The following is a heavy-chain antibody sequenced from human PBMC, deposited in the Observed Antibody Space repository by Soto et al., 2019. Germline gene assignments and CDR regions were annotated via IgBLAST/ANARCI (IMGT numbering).Heavy chain of an antibody. CDR2: ISYDGSNK. J-gene: IGHJ5*02. V-gene: IGHV3-30*03. CDR1: GFTFSSYG. Sequence: PGGSLRLSCAASGFTFSSYGMHWVRQAPGKGLEWVAVISYDGSNKYYADSVKGRFTISRDNSKNTLYLQMNSLRAEDTAVYYCATSKGVLTWGQGTLVTVSS. D-gene: IGHD3-10*01. CDR3: ATSKGVLT.